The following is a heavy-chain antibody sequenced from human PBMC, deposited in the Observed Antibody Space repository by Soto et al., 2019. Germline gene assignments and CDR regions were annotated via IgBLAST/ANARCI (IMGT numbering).Heavy chain of an antibody. CDR3: ARDRSDYTYFDY. D-gene: IGHD4-17*01. V-gene: IGHV3-33*01. Sequence: QVQLVESGGGVVQPGRSLRLSCAASGFTFSSYGMHWVRQAPGKGLEWVAVIWYDGSNKYYADSVKGRFTISRDNSKNSLYLQMNSLRGEDTAVYYCARDRSDYTYFDYWGQGTLVTVSS. CDR1: GFTFSSYG. J-gene: IGHJ4*02. CDR2: IWYDGSNK.